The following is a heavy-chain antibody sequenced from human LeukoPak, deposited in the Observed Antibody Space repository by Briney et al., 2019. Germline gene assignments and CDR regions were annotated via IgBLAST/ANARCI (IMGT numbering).Heavy chain of an antibody. J-gene: IGHJ4*02. V-gene: IGHV3-64D*06. Sequence: GGSLRLSCSASGFTFRSYAMHWVRQAPGKGLEYVSTISSNGGSTYYADSVKGRFTISRDNSKNTLYLQMSSLRPEDTAVYYCVKVRSSSWYAPPYDYWGQGTLVTVSS. D-gene: IGHD6-13*01. CDR1: GFTFRSYA. CDR3: VKVRSSSWYAPPYDY. CDR2: ISSNGGST.